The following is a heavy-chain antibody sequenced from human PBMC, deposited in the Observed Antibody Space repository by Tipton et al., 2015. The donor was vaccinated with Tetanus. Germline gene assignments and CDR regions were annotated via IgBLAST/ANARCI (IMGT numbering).Heavy chain of an antibody. Sequence: SLRLSCAASGFTFSNYAMTWVCQAPGKGLEWVSLIRGNGVYTYYADSVKGRFTISRDNSKNTLYLQMNSLRVEDTAVYYCATYRSGWYNYFDYWGQGTLVTVSS. J-gene: IGHJ4*02. D-gene: IGHD6-19*01. V-gene: IGHV3-23*01. CDR1: GFTFSNYA. CDR3: ATYRSGWYNYFDY. CDR2: IRGNGVYT.